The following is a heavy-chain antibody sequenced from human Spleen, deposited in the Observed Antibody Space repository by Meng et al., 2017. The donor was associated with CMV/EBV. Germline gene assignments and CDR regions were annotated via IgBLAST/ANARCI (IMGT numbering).Heavy chain of an antibody. J-gene: IGHJ4*02. CDR3: ARPNYDFWSGYENDY. D-gene: IGHD3-3*01. CDR1: GYTFTSYG. V-gene: IGHV1-18*01. CDR2: ISAYNGNT. Sequence: ASVKVSCKASGYTFTSYGISWVRQAPGQGLEWMGWISAYNGNTNYAQKLQGRVTMTTDTSTSTAYMELRSLRSDDTAVYYCARPNYDFWSGYENDYWGQGTLVTVSS.